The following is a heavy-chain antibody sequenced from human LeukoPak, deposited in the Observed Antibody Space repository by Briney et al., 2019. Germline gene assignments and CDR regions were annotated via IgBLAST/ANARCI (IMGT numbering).Heavy chain of an antibody. D-gene: IGHD3-3*01. CDR2: INHSGST. Sequence: SETLSLTCTVSGGSISSYYWSWIRQPPGKGLEWIGEINHSGSTNYNPSLKSRVTISVDTSKNQFSLKLSSVTAADTAVYYCARVLPITIFGVVIIRGWFDPWGQGTLVTVSS. CDR1: GGSISSYY. CDR3: ARVLPITIFGVVIIRGWFDP. J-gene: IGHJ5*02. V-gene: IGHV4-34*01.